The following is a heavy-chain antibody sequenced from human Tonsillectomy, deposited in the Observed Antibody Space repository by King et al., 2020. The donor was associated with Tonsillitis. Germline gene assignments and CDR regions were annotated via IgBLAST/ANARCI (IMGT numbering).Heavy chain of an antibody. CDR3: AGPYVTGTTRLNLLY. Sequence: HVQLVESGAEVKKPGASVKISCKASGYTSTNYYIHWVRQAPGQGLEWMGIINPSGSHTRYAQKFQGRVTMTGDASTDTVYMELSSLRSEDTALYYCAGPYVTGTTRLNLLYWGQGTLVTVSS. CDR2: INPSGSHT. V-gene: IGHV1-46*01. J-gene: IGHJ4*02. CDR1: GYTSTNYY. D-gene: IGHD1-20*01.